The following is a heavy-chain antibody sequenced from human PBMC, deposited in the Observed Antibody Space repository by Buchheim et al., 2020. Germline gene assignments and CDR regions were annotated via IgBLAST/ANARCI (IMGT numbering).Heavy chain of an antibody. Sequence: EVQLVRSGAEVKKPGESLRISCKGSGYSFTSYWISWVRQMPGKGLEWMGRIDPSDSYTNYSPSFQGHVTISADKSIRTAYPQWSSLKASDTAMYYCARQVGDYPPLWYFDLWGRGTL. CDR3: ARQVGDYPPLWYFDL. CDR2: IDPSDSYT. CDR1: GYSFTSYW. V-gene: IGHV5-10-1*03. J-gene: IGHJ2*01. D-gene: IGHD4-17*01.